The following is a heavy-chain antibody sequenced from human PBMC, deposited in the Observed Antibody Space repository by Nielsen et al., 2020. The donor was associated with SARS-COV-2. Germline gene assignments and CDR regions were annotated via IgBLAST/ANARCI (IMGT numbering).Heavy chain of an antibody. CDR2: VSTEGGTT. Sequence: SCAASGFTFNSVGMHWVRQAPGKGLEWVAVVSTEGGTTYYTDPVKGRFTISRDTSKNTVYLQMNSVRADDTGVYYCANFWDWGQGTLVTVSS. CDR1: GFTFNSVG. CDR3: ANFWD. V-gene: IGHV3-30*19. J-gene: IGHJ4*02. D-gene: IGHD3-3*01.